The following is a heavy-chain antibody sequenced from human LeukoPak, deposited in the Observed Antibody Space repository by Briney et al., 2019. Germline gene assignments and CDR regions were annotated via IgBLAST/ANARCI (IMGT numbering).Heavy chain of an antibody. Sequence: SETLSLTCAVYGGSFSGYYWSWIRQPPGKGLEWIGEINHSGSTNYNPSLKSRVTISVDTSKNQFSLKLSSVTAADTAVYYCARGLDTVVVVAAPCFAFDIWGQGTMVTVSS. CDR1: GGSFSGYY. CDR2: INHSGST. J-gene: IGHJ3*02. CDR3: ARGLDTVVVVAAPCFAFDI. D-gene: IGHD2-15*01. V-gene: IGHV4-34*01.